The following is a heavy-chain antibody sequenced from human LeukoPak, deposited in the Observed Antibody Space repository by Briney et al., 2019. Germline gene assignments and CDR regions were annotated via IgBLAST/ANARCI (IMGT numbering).Heavy chain of an antibody. CDR2: INPNSGGT. V-gene: IGHV1-2*02. D-gene: IGHD6-6*01. Sequence: ASVKVSCKASGYTFTGYYMHLVRQAPRQGLEWMGWINPNSGGTNYAQKFQGRVTMTRDTSISTAYMELSRLRSDDTAVYYCASEVEYSSSSFDYWGQGTLVTVSS. CDR3: ASEVEYSSSSFDY. CDR1: GYTFTGYY. J-gene: IGHJ4*02.